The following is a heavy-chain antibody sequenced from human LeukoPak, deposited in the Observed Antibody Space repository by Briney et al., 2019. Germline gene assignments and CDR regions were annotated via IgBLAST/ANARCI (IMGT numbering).Heavy chain of an antibody. J-gene: IGHJ4*02. Sequence: GGSLRLSCAASGFTFGSYAMSWVRQAPGKGLEWVSAISGSGGSTYYADSVKGRFTISRDNSKNTLYLQMNSLRAEDTAVYYCANWAEVITPRYYFDYWGQGTLVTVSS. CDR2: ISGSGGST. CDR1: GFTFGSYA. V-gene: IGHV3-23*01. D-gene: IGHD3-22*01. CDR3: ANWAEVITPRYYFDY.